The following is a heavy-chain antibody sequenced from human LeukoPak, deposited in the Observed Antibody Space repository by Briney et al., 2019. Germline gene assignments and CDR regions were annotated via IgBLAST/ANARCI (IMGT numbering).Heavy chain of an antibody. V-gene: IGHV1-18*01. Sequence: ASVKVSCKASGYTFTSYGISLVRQAPGQGLEWMGWISAYNGNTNYAQKLQGRVTMTTDTSTSTAYMELRSLRSDDTAVYYCARDRSYDFWSGYYPFDYWGQGTLVTLSS. CDR1: GYTFTSYG. D-gene: IGHD3-3*01. CDR2: ISAYNGNT. CDR3: ARDRSYDFWSGYYPFDY. J-gene: IGHJ4*02.